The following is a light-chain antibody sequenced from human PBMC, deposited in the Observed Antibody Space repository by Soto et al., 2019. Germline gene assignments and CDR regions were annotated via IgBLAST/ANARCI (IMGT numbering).Light chain of an antibody. CDR2: SDN. J-gene: IGLJ2*01. V-gene: IGLV1-47*02. CDR1: SSNIGSNY. CDR3: ATCDDSLSGPV. Sequence: QSALTQPPSASGTPGQRVTISCSGSSSNIGSNYVYWYQQLPGTAPKLLMYSDNQRPSGVPGRFSGSKSGTSASLAISGLRSEDEADYYCATCDDSLSGPVFGGGTKVTVL.